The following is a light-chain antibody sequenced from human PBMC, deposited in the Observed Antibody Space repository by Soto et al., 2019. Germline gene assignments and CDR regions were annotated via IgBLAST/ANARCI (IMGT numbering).Light chain of an antibody. J-gene: IGKJ1*01. CDR3: QQYDSVPTT. V-gene: IGKV3-20*01. Sequence: EIVLTQFPDTVSLSPGERATLSCRASQSVSNIYLSWYQQKPGQAPRLLIYASSNRATGIPDRFSGTGSGTDFTLTISRLEPEDFAVYYCQQYDSVPTTFGQGTKVEIK. CDR2: ASS. CDR1: QSVSNIY.